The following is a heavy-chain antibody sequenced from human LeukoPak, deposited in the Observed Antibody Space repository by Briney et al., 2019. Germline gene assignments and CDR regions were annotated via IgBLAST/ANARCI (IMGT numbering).Heavy chain of an antibody. J-gene: IGHJ6*03. V-gene: IGHV3-23*01. CDR2: ISGSGGST. D-gene: IGHD3-16*01. CDR1: GFTFSSYA. CDR3: AKDGALYYYYYMDV. Sequence: GGSLRLSCAASGFTFSSYAMSWVRQAPGKGLEWVSAISGSGGSTYYADSVKGRFTISRDNSKNTLYLQMNSLRAEDTAVYYCAKDGALYYYYYMDVWGKGTTVTVSS.